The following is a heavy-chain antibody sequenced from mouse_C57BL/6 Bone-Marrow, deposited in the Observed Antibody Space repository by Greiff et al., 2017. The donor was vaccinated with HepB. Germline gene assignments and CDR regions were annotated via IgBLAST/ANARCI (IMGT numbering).Heavy chain of an antibody. CDR1: GFTFSDFY. D-gene: IGHD2-14*01. J-gene: IGHJ1*03. Sequence: EVKLVESGGGLVQSGRSLRLSCATSGFTFSDFYMEWVRQAPGKGLEWIAASRNKANDYTTEYSASVKGRFIVSRDTSQSILYLQMNALRAEDTAIYYCARDGTYWYFDVWGTGTTVTVSS. V-gene: IGHV7-1*01. CDR3: ARDGTYWYFDV. CDR2: SRNKANDYTT.